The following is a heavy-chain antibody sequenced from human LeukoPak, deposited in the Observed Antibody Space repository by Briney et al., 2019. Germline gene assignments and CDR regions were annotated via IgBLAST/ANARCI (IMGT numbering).Heavy chain of an antibody. J-gene: IGHJ4*02. CDR2: TNSDGSNT. V-gene: IGHV3-74*01. CDR1: GFTFRNEW. Sequence: GGTLRLSCAASGFTFRNEWMHWVRQAPGKGLVWVSLTNSDGSNTIYADSVKGRFTVSRDNAKSTLYLQMNSLRAEDTAVYYCARDLGYSLDYWGQGTLVTVSS. CDR3: ARDLGYSLDY. D-gene: IGHD2-15*01.